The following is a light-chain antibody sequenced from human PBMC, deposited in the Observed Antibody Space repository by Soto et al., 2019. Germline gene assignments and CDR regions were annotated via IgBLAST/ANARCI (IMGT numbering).Light chain of an antibody. CDR1: SSDVGGYNY. J-gene: IGLJ1*01. CDR2: DVS. Sequence: QSALTQPASVSGSPGQSITISCTGTSSDVGGYNYVSWYQQHPGKAPKLMIYDVSNRPSGVSNRFSGSKSGNTAPLTISGLHEEDEAYYYCRSYTSSSTEVFGTGTKLTVL. V-gene: IGLV2-14*01. CDR3: RSYTSSSTEV.